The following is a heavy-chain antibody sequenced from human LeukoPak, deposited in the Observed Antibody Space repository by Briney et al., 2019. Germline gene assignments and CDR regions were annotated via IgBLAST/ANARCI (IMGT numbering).Heavy chain of an antibody. CDR1: GFTFSDYY. CDR2: ISNGGSTI. V-gene: IGHV3-11*04. J-gene: IGHJ4*02. Sequence: GGSLRLSCAASGFTFSDYYMNWVRQAPGKGLEWVSHISNGGSTIYYADSVQGRFTVSRDNSKNTVYLQMNSLRVEDTAVYYCAKDQKLEPFHYWGQGTLVTVSS. D-gene: IGHD1-1*01. CDR3: AKDQKLEPFHY.